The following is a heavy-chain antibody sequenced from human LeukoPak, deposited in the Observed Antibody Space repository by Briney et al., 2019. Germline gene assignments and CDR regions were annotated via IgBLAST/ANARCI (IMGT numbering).Heavy chain of an antibody. CDR1: GGSISSSSYY. D-gene: IGHD6-6*01. CDR2: IHYSGST. CDR3: TRETDSSSSW. Sequence: SETLSLTCTVSGGSISSSSYYWAWLRQPPGKGLEWIGSIHYSGSTYYNPSLKSRVTISLDTSKNQFSLEVSSVTAADTAVYYCTRETDSSSSWWGQGTLVTVSS. J-gene: IGHJ4*02. V-gene: IGHV4-39*07.